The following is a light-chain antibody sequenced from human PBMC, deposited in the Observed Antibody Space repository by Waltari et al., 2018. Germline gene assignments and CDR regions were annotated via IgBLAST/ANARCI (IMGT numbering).Light chain of an antibody. J-gene: IGKJ2*01. V-gene: IGKV1-39*01. CDR1: QSISSY. CDR2: STS. Sequence: DLRMTQSPSSLSASLGDRVTITCRASQSISSYVNWDQQKPGKAPKLLMYSTSSLQSGVPSRFSGSGSGTDFTLTVSSLQPEDFATYYCQQSFSTPYTFGQGTKLEIK. CDR3: QQSFSTPYT.